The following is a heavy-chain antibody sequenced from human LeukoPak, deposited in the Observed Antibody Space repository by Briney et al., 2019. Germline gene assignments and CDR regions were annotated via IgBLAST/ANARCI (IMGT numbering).Heavy chain of an antibody. CDR1: GYTLTDLS. V-gene: IGHV1-24*01. D-gene: IGHD3-10*01. Sequence: ASVKVSCKVSGYTLTDLSMHWVRQAPGKGLEWMGGFDPEDGETIYAQKFQGRVTMTEDTSTDTAYMELSSLRSEDTAVYYCARLVPRSYYGSGSYFDYWGQGTLVTVSS. CDR3: ARLVPRSYYGSGSYFDY. CDR2: FDPEDGET. J-gene: IGHJ4*02.